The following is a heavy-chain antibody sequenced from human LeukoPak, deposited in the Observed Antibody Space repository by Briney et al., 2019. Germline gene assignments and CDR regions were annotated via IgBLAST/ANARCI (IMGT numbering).Heavy chain of an antibody. D-gene: IGHD3-22*01. J-gene: IGHJ6*03. CDR3: ARGRQDVTMIVVVMTAVSYYLDV. CDR2: MNPSGST. CDR1: GGPFSGYY. Sequence: PSETLSLTCAVYGGPFSGYYWTWIRQTPEKGLEGIGEMNPSGSTNYNPSLKSRVTISVDTSKNQFSLELSSVTAADTAVYYCARGRQDVTMIVVVMTAVSYYLDVWGKGTTVTVS. V-gene: IGHV4-34*01.